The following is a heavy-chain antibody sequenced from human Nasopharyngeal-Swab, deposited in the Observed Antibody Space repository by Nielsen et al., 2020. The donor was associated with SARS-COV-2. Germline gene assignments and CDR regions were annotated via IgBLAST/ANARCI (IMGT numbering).Heavy chain of an antibody. CDR3: ARTAGYYYMDV. D-gene: IGHD6-13*01. V-gene: IGHV4-34*01. Sequence: SETLSLTCAVYGESFSGHYWTWIRQPPGKGLEWIGEISHSGSTTYNSSLKSRLAMSVDTSKNQFSLKLSSVTAADTAVYYCARTAGYYYMDVWGKGTTVTVSS. CDR2: ISHSGST. CDR1: GESFSGHY. J-gene: IGHJ6*03.